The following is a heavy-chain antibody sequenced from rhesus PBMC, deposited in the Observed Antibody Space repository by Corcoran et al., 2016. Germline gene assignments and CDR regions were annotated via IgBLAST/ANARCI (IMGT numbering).Heavy chain of an antibody. J-gene: IGHJ4*01. CDR3: AKSSYYNIWTGYSPFDY. CDR1: GYSFTSYR. D-gene: IGHD3-3*01. V-gene: IGHV5-2*01. Sequence: EVQLVQSGAEVQRPGESLKIPCKTSGYSFTSYRISWVRQMPGKGREWMGAIDPSDSDTRYSPSFQGQVTISADKSISTTYLQWSSLKASDSATYYCAKSSYYNIWTGYSPFDYWGQGVLVTVSS. CDR2: IDPSDSDT.